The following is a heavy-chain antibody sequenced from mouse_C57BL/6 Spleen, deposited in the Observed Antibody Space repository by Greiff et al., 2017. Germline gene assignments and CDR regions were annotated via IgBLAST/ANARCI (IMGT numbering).Heavy chain of an antibody. D-gene: IGHD1-1*01. CDR1: GFTFSSYA. Sequence: EVNLVESGGGLVKPGGSLKLSCAASGFTFSSYAMSWVRQTPEKRLEWVATISDGGSYTYYPDNVKGRFTISIDNAKNYLYLQMSHLKSEDTAMYYCARSHTTVVAMDAMDYWGQGPSVPVSS. CDR2: ISDGGSYT. V-gene: IGHV5-4*03. J-gene: IGHJ4*01. CDR3: ARSHTTVVAMDAMDY.